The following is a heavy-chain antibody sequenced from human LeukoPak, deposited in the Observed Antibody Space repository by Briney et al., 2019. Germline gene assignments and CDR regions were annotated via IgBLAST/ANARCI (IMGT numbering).Heavy chain of an antibody. CDR3: TRQDCSGGSCSYVDY. Sequence: GGSLRLSCAASVVXFSVXYXXXVXXAXGXGLXWGXLIRSKPNSYTTVYAASVKGRFTISRDDSTNTAYLQMNSLKAEDTAVYYCTRQDCSGGSCSYVDYWGQGTLVTVSS. V-gene: IGHV3-73*01. D-gene: IGHD2-15*01. CDR2: IRSKPNSYTT. J-gene: IGHJ4*02. CDR1: VVXFSVXY.